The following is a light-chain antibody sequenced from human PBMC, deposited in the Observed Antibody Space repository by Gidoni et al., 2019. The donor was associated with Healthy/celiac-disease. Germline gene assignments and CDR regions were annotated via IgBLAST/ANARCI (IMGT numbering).Light chain of an antibody. CDR3: SSYTSSSTPWV. Sequence: QSALTQPASVSGSPGQSITISCTGTSSDVGGYNYVSWYQQHPGKAPKLMIYEVSNRPTGVSTRCPGSKSGNTSSLTISGLQAEDEADYYCSSYTSSSTPWVFGGGTKLTVL. J-gene: IGLJ3*02. CDR2: EVS. V-gene: IGLV2-14*01. CDR1: SSDVGGYNY.